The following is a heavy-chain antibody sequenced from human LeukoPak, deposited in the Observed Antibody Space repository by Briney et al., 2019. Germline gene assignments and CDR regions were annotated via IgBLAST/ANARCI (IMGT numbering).Heavy chain of an antibody. Sequence: GGSLTLSCAASGFTFSTYAASWVRQAPGKGLEWVSAITGSGGSTYYADSVKGRFTISRDNSKNTFYLQMNSLRAEDTAVYYCTKGHYCSSPNCHRFDPWGQGTLVTVSS. J-gene: IGHJ5*02. CDR2: ITGSGGST. CDR1: GFTFSTYA. V-gene: IGHV3-23*01. CDR3: TKGHYCSSPNCHRFDP. D-gene: IGHD2-2*01.